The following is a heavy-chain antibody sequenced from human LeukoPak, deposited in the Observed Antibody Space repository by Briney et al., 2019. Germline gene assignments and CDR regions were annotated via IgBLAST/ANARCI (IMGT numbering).Heavy chain of an antibody. J-gene: IGHJ3*02. Sequence: GRSLRLSCAASGFTFSTYGMHWVRQAPGKGLEWVAVMSYDGTNKYYADFVKGRFTISRDNSKNTLYLQMNSLRAEDTAVYYCAKVTSGDYAAFDIWGQGTMVTVSS. V-gene: IGHV3-30*18. CDR3: AKVTSGDYAAFDI. CDR2: MSYDGTNK. CDR1: GFTFSTYG. D-gene: IGHD2-21*02.